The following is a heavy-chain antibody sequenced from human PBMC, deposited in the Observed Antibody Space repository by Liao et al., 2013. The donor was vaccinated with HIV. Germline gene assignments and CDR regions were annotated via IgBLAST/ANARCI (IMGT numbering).Heavy chain of an antibody. CDR1: GGSISSGSFS. CDR3: ATDKYYYDSSGLNR. CDR2: IYTSGRT. D-gene: IGHD3-22*01. V-gene: IGHV4-61*02. J-gene: IGHJ5*02. Sequence: QVQLQESGPGLVTPSQTLSLTCTVSGGSISSGSFSWNWIRQPAGKGLEWIGHIYTSGRTNYNPSLKSRVTMSVDTSKNQFSLKLSSVTAADTAVYYCATDKYYYDSSGLNRWGQGSLVTVSS.